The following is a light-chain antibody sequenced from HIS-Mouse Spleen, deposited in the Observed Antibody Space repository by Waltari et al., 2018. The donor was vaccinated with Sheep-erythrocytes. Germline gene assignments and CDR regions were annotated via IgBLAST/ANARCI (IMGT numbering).Light chain of an antibody. V-gene: IGLV3-25*03. CDR1: ALPTQS. Sequence: SYELTQPPSVSVSPGQTARITCPGDALPTQSAYWYQQKPGQAPVVVIYKDMERPSGIPERFSGSSSGTTVTLTISGVQAEDEADYYCQSADSSGTYVFGTGTKVTVL. J-gene: IGLJ1*01. CDR2: KDM. CDR3: QSADSSGTYV.